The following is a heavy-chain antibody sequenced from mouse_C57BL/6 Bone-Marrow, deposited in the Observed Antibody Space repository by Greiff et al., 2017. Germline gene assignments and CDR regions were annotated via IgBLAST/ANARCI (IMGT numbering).Heavy chain of an antibody. V-gene: IGHV1-61*01. CDR2: IYPSDSET. J-gene: IGHJ2*01. CDR1: GYTFTSYW. CDR3: ARSRGYSGDYFDY. D-gene: IGHD2-3*01. Sequence: QVQLQQPGAELVRPGSSVKLSCKASGYTFTSYWMDWVKQRPGQGLEWIGNIYPSDSETHYNQKFKDKATLTVDKSSSTAYMQLSSLTSEDSAVYYCARSRGYSGDYFDYWGQGTTLTVSS.